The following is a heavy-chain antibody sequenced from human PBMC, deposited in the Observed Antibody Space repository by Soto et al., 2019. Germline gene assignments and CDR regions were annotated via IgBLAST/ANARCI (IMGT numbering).Heavy chain of an antibody. CDR3: ARARITMVREVIKYNMDV. CDR2: IYHSGST. V-gene: IGHV4-30-2*01. D-gene: IGHD3-10*01. Sequence: SETLSLTCAVSGGSISSGGYSWSWIRQPPGKGLEWIGYIYHSGSTYYNPSLKSRVTISVDRSKNQFSLKLSSVTAADTGIYYCARARITMVREVIKYNMDVWGQGTTVTVSS. CDR1: GGSISSGGYS. J-gene: IGHJ6*02.